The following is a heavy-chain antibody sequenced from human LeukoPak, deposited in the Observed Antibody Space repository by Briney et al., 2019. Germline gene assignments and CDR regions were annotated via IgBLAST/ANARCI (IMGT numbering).Heavy chain of an antibody. V-gene: IGHV4-39*01. D-gene: IGHD1-26*01. CDR2: IYYTGGT. J-gene: IGHJ6*03. Sequence: SETLSLTCTVSGGSISSSSYYWGWIRQPPGKGLEWIGSIYYTGGTYYNPSLKSRVTISVDTSKNQFSLKLSSVTAADTAVYYCARHSPEGAAYYYYYMDVWGKGTTVTISS. CDR3: ARHSPEGAAYYYYYMDV. CDR1: GGSISSSSYY.